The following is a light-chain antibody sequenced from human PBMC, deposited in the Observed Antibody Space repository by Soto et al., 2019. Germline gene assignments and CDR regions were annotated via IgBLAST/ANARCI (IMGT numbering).Light chain of an antibody. CDR3: CSSPGSIPWV. V-gene: IGLV2-11*01. Sequence: QSALTQPRSVSGSPGQSVTISCTGTSSDLVSWYQQYPGRAPKLIIYYVTQRPSGVPDRFSGSKSGNTASLTISGLQAEDEADYYCCSSPGSIPWVFGGGTKVTVL. CDR2: YVT. J-gene: IGLJ3*02. CDR1: SSDL.